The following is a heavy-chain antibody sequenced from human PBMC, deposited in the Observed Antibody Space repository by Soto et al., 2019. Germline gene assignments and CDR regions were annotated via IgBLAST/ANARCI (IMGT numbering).Heavy chain of an antibody. V-gene: IGHV1-69*13. Sequence: SVKVSCKASGGTFSSYAISCVRQAPGQGLEWMGGITPIFGTANYAQKFQGRVTITADESTSTAYMELSSLRSEDTAVYYCARDIGGSSGGYYYYGMDVWGQGTTVTVSS. CDR1: GGTFSSYA. CDR3: ARDIGGSSGGYYYYGMDV. D-gene: IGHD1-26*01. CDR2: ITPIFGTA. J-gene: IGHJ6*02.